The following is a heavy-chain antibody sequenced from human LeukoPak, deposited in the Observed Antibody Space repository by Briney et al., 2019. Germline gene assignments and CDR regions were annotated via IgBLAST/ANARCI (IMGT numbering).Heavy chain of an antibody. CDR1: GDSISSFY. J-gene: IGHJ4*02. Sequence: SETLSLTCTVSGDSISSFYRSWIRQPAGKGLEWIGRMYASGNTNYNPSLKSRVTMSVDMSKNQFSLNLSSVTAADTAVYYCAREFKWNYFDYWGQGTLLTVSS. V-gene: IGHV4-4*07. CDR2: MYASGNT. CDR3: AREFKWNYFDY. D-gene: IGHD1-26*01.